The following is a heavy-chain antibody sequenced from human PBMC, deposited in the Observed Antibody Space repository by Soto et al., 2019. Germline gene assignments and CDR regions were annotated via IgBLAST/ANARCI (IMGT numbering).Heavy chain of an antibody. Sequence: ASVKVSCKASGYTFTSYAMHWVRQAPGQRLEWMGWINAGNGNTKYSQKSQGRVTITRDTSAGTAYMELSSLRSEDTAVYYCARDHLSLAVGSDYWGQGTLVTVSS. CDR2: INAGNGNT. V-gene: IGHV1-3*01. J-gene: IGHJ4*02. CDR3: ARDHLSLAVGSDY. CDR1: GYTFTSYA. D-gene: IGHD6-19*01.